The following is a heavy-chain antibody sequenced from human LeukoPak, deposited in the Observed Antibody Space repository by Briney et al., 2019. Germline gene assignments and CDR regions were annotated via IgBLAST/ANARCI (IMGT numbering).Heavy chain of an antibody. D-gene: IGHD4-17*01. J-gene: IGHJ4*02. CDR2: ISGSGGTT. Sequence: GGSLRLSCAASGFTFSSYAMSWVRQAPGKGLELVSGISGSGGTTYYADSVKGRFTISRDNSKNTLYLQMNSLRAEDTAVYYCAREEDYGDYGVYAFDIWGQGTLVTVSS. V-gene: IGHV3-23*01. CDR3: AREEDYGDYGVYAFDI. CDR1: GFTFSSYA.